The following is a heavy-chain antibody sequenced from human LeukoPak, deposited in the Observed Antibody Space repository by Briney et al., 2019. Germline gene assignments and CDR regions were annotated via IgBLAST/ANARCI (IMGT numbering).Heavy chain of an antibody. Sequence: GGSLRLSCAASGFTFSDYYMSWIRQAPGKGLEWVSYISSSGSTIYYADSVKGRFTISRDNAKNSLYLQMNSLRAEDTALYYCAKPRFSSSWYGMDVWGQGTTVTVSS. CDR3: AKPRFSSSWYGMDV. J-gene: IGHJ6*02. D-gene: IGHD2-15*01. CDR1: GFTFSDYY. CDR2: ISSSGSTI. V-gene: IGHV3-11*01.